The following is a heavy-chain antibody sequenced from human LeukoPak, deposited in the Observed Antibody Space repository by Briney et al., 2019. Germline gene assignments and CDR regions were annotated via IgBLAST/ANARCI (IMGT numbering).Heavy chain of an antibody. CDR3: AELGITMVGGV. CDR2: IRYDEKN. V-gene: IGHV3-30*02. Sequence: GGSLRLSCAASGFIFTDYGMHWVRQAPGKGLDWVAFIRYDEKNNYADSVKGRFTISRDNSKNTLYLQMSSLRVEDTAIYYCAELGITMVGGVWGKGTTVTISS. CDR1: GFIFTDYG. D-gene: IGHD3-10*02. J-gene: IGHJ6*04.